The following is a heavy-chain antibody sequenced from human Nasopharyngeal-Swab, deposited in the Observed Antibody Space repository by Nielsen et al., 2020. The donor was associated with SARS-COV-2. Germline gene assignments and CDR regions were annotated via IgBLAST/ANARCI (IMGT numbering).Heavy chain of an antibody. CDR2: INPGDGNT. J-gene: IGHJ6*03. CDR3: ARDLGGYYYYMDV. Sequence: WVRQAPGQRLEWMGWINPGDGNTKYSQEFQGRVTITRDTPASTACMELGSLRSEDTAIYYCARDLGGYYYYMDVWGKGTTVTVSS. V-gene: IGHV1-3*01. D-gene: IGHD3-16*01.